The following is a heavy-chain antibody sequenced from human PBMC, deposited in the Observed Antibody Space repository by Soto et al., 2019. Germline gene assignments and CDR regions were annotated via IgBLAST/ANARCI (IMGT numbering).Heavy chain of an antibody. V-gene: IGHV1-69*06. D-gene: IGHD2-8*01. Sequence: QVQLVQSGAEVKKPGSSVKVSCKASGGTFSSYAISWVRQAPGQGLEWMGGIIPIFGTANYAQKFQGRVTITADKYTSTAYMELSRLRSEETAVYYCARGLRYCTNGVCYKPAYGMDVWGQGTTVTVSS. CDR2: IIPIFGTA. CDR3: ARGLRYCTNGVCYKPAYGMDV. J-gene: IGHJ6*02. CDR1: GGTFSSYA.